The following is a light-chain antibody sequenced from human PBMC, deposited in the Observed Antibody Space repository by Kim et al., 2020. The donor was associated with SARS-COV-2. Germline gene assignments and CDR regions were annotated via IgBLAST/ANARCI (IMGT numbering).Light chain of an antibody. CDR1: RSDVGGYNY. CDR2: DVS. Sequence: GQSITSSCTGTRSDVGGYNYVSWYQQHPGKAPKLMIYDVSNRPSGVSNRFSGSKSGNTASLTISGLQAEDEADYYCSSYTSSSTLAFGGGTQLTVL. V-gene: IGLV2-14*03. CDR3: SSYTSSSTLA. J-gene: IGLJ3*02.